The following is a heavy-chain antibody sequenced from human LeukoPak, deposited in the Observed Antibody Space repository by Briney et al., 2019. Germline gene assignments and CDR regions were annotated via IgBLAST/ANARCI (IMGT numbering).Heavy chain of an antibody. J-gene: IGHJ6*02. CDR3: AKDRGDYYDSSGYSTVDRGMDV. CDR1: GFTFDDYA. CDR2: ISWNSGSI. V-gene: IGHV3-9*01. Sequence: GGSLRLSCAASGFTFDDYAMHWVRHAPGKGLEWVSGISWNSGSIGYADSVKGRFTISRDNAKNSLYLQMNSLRAEDTALYYCAKDRGDYYDSSGYSTVDRGMDVWGQGTTVTVSS. D-gene: IGHD3-22*01.